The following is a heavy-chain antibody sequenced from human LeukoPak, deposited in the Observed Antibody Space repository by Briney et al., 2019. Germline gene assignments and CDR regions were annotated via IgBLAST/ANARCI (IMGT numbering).Heavy chain of an antibody. CDR3: ARLVAAPHRGAFDI. D-gene: IGHD6-6*01. V-gene: IGHV4-4*08. CDR2: IYTSGST. Sequence: SETLSLTCTVSGDSITNYYWSWIRQSAGKELEWIGHIYTSGSTNYNPSLKSRVTISVDTSKNQFSLKLSSVTAADTAVYYCARLVAAPHRGAFDIWGQGTMVTVSS. J-gene: IGHJ3*02. CDR1: GDSITNYY.